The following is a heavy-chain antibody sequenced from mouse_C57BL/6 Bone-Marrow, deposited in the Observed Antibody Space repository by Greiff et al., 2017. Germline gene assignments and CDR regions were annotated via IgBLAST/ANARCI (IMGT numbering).Heavy chain of an antibody. J-gene: IGHJ4*01. V-gene: IGHV1-63*01. CDR1: GYTFTNYW. Sequence: QVQLQQSGAELVRPGTSVKMSCKASGYTFTNYWIGWAKQRPGHGLEWIGDIYPGGGYTNYNEQFKGKATLTADKSSSTAYMQFSSLTSEDSAIYYCARGRIYYGYDHAMDYWGQGTSVTVSS. D-gene: IGHD2-2*01. CDR3: ARGRIYYGYDHAMDY. CDR2: IYPGGGYT.